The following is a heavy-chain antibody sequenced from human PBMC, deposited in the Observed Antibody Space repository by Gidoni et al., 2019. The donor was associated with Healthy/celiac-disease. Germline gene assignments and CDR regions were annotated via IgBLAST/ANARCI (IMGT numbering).Heavy chain of an antibody. CDR2: INPNSGGT. CDR3: ASLTYGITGTPFDY. J-gene: IGHJ4*02. CDR1: GYTFTGYY. V-gene: IGHV1-2*02. Sequence: QVQLVQSGAAVKKPGASVKVSCTASGYTFTGYYRHWVRQAPGQGLEWMGWINPNSGGTNYAQKFQGRVTMTRDTSISTAYMELSRLRSDDTAVYYCASLTYGITGTPFDYWGQGTLVTVSS. D-gene: IGHD1-20*01.